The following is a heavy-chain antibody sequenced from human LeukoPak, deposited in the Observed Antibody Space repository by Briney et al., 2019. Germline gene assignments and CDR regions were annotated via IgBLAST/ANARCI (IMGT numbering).Heavy chain of an antibody. CDR2: IYYSGNT. CDR3: ARDFIKSAAYDY. Sequence: SETLSLTCTVSDGSIINYYWGWVRQAPGKGLEWIGSIYYSGNTYYNSSLKSRVTISRDTSKKQFTLNLFSVTAADTAVYYCARDFIKSAAYDYWGQGTLVTVSS. D-gene: IGHD2-2*01. V-gene: IGHV4-39*06. J-gene: IGHJ4*02. CDR1: DGSIINYY.